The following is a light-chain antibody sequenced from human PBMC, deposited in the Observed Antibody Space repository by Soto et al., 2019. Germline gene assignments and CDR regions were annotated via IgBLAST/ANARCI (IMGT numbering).Light chain of an antibody. CDR2: AAS. CDR1: QGIRKD. Sequence: DIQMTQSPSSLSASVGDRVTITCRASQGIRKDLGWYQKKPGKAPKRLIYAASSLQSGVPSRFSGSGSRTEFTLTISSLQPEDSATYYCLQHITYPLTFGGGPKVEIK. CDR3: LQHITYPLT. J-gene: IGKJ4*01. V-gene: IGKV1-17*01.